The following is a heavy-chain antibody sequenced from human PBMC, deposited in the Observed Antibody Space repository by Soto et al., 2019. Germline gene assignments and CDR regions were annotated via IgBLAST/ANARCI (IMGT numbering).Heavy chain of an antibody. CDR3: AKGGAKIAARPRETLDI. J-gene: IGHJ3*02. V-gene: IGHV3-23*01. CDR1: GFTFSSYA. D-gene: IGHD6-6*01. CDR2: ISGSGGST. Sequence: EVQLLESGGGLVQPGGSLRLSCAASGFTFSSYAMSWVRQAPGKGLEWVSAISGSGGSTYYADSVKARFTIPRDNSKDTLHRQMTSLRAQPTAVYSCAKGGAKIAARPRETLDIWGQGTMVTVSS.